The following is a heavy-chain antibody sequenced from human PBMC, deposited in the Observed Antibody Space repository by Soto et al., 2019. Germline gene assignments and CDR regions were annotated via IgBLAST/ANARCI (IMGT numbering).Heavy chain of an antibody. CDR3: ARLGTYSSSWYSGRDAFDI. CDR1: GGSISSSIYY. CDR2: IYYSGST. D-gene: IGHD6-13*01. Sequence: AAETLSLTCTVSGGSISSSIYYWGWIRQPPGKGLEWIGSIYYSGSTYYNPSLKSRVTISVDTSKNQFSLKLSSVTAADTAVYYCARLGTYSSSWYSGRDAFDIWGQGTMVTVSS. J-gene: IGHJ3*02. V-gene: IGHV4-39*01.